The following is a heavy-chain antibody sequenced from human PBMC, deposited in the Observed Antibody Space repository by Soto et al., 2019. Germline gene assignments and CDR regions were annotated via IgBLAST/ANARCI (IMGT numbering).Heavy chain of an antibody. CDR2: IYYSGST. V-gene: IGHV4-39*01. D-gene: IGHD2-21*01. CDR3: ARPQTYYTWFDP. CDR1: ICRSRCY. Sequence: ICRSRCYQCRISQPPGKGLEWIGSIYYSGSTYYNPSLKSRVTISVDTSKNQFSLKLSSVTAADTVVYYWARPQTYYTWFDPWGQGTLVPVSS. J-gene: IGHJ5*02.